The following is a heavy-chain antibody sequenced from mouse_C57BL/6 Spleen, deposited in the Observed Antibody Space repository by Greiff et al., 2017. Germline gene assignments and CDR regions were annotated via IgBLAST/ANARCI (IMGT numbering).Heavy chain of an antibody. J-gene: IGHJ2*01. Sequence: QVQLKQPGAELVKPGASVKMSCKASGYTFTSYWITWVKQRPGQGLEWIGDIYPGSGSTNYNEKFKSKATLTVDTSSSTAYMQLSSLTSEDSAVYYCARGIYYGNSYYFDYWGQGTTLTVSS. CDR3: ARGIYYGNSYYFDY. CDR2: IYPGSGST. CDR1: GYTFTSYW. D-gene: IGHD2-1*01. V-gene: IGHV1-55*01.